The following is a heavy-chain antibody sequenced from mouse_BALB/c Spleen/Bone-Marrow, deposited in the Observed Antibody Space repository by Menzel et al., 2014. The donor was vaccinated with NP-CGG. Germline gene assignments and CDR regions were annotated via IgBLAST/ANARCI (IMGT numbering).Heavy chain of an antibody. Sequence: QVQLQQSGAELAKPGASVNMSCKASGYTFTSYWMHWIKQRPGQGLEWIGYITPSTGYIEYNQKFKDKATLTADKSSSTAYMQLSSLTSEDSAVYYCARPRFAYWGQGTLVTVSA. CDR2: ITPSTGYI. CDR1: GYTFTSYW. J-gene: IGHJ3*01. CDR3: ARPRFAY. V-gene: IGHV1-7*01.